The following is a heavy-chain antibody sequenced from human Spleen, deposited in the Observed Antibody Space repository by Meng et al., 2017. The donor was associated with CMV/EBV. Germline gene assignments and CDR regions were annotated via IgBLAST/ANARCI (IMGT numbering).Heavy chain of an antibody. D-gene: IGHD1-26*01. Sequence: SCAASGVSFGGYAMYWVRQAAGKGLGWVAVISYGRRSNYYSDSVRDRFAITRDNSKSTLFLQMNSLRPDDTAVYFCARDVGPGYFDYWGQGTLVTVSS. CDR1: GVSFGGYA. V-gene: IGHV3-30*09. CDR2: ISYGRRSN. J-gene: IGHJ4*02. CDR3: ARDVGPGYFDY.